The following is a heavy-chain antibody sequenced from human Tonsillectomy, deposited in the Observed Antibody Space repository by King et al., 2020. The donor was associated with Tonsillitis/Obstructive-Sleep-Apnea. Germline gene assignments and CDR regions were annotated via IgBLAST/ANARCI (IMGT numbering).Heavy chain of an antibody. Sequence: QLVQSGGVVVQPGGSLRLSCAASGFTFDDYTMHWVRQAPGKGLEWVSLISWDGGSTYYADSVKGRFTISRDNSKNSLYLQMNSLRTEDTALYYFAKGSRAEVVVTDFDYWGQGTLVTVSS. CDR3: AKGSRAEVVVTDFDY. D-gene: IGHD2-15*01. CDR1: GFTFDDYT. CDR2: ISWDGGST. J-gene: IGHJ4*02. V-gene: IGHV3-43*01.